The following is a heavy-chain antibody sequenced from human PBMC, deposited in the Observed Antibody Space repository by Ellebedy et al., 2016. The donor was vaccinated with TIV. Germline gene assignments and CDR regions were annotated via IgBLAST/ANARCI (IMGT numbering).Heavy chain of an antibody. CDR3: ARSSGWYSFDY. D-gene: IGHD3-10*01. V-gene: IGHV4-4*02. CDR2: ISHSGST. Sequence: MPSETLSLTCAVSGDSISSSNWWNWVRQPPGKGLEWIGEISHSGSTKYNPSLKSRTSVSLDKSKNQFSLKVNSVTAADTAVYYCARSSGWYSFDYWGQGTLVTVSS. CDR1: GDSISSSNW. J-gene: IGHJ4*02.